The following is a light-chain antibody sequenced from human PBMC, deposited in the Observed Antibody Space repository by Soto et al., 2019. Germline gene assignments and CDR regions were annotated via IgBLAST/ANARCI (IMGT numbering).Light chain of an antibody. CDR1: QSVSRSY. J-gene: IGKJ2*01. CDR3: QQYGNPPHT. Sequence: EIVLTQSPATLSLSPGERATLSCGASQSVSRSYLAWYQQKPGLAPRLFIYDASNRAAGIPDRFSGSGSGTDFTLTISRLEPEDSAVYFCQQYGNPPHTFGQGTKLEI. CDR2: DAS. V-gene: IGKV3D-20*01.